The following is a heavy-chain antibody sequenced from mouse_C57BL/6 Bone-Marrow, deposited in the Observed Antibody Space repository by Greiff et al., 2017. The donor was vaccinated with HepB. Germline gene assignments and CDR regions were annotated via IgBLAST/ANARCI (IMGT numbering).Heavy chain of an antibody. J-gene: IGHJ3*01. CDR1: GYTFTDHT. Sequence: VQLQQSDAELVKPGASVKISCKVSGYTFTDHTIHWMKQRPEQGLEWIGYIYPRDGSTKYNEKFKGKATLTADKSSSTAYMQLNSLTSEDSAVYFCARRGGHYYGSTWFAYWGQGTLVTVSA. CDR2: IYPRDGST. CDR3: ARRGGHYYGSTWFAY. V-gene: IGHV1-78*01. D-gene: IGHD1-1*01.